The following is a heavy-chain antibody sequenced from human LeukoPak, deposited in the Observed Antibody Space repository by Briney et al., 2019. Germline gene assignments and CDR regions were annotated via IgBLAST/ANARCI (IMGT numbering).Heavy chain of an antibody. J-gene: IGHJ6*03. Sequence: PSETLSLTCTVSGYSISSGYYWGWIRQPPGKGLEWIGSIYHSGSTYYNPSLKSRVTISVDTSKNQFSLKLSSVTAADTAAYYCARGKVDCSGGSCYLDYYYYYMDVWGKGTTVTVSS. V-gene: IGHV4-38-2*02. CDR3: ARGKVDCSGGSCYLDYYYYYMDV. CDR1: GYSISSGYY. D-gene: IGHD2-15*01. CDR2: IYHSGST.